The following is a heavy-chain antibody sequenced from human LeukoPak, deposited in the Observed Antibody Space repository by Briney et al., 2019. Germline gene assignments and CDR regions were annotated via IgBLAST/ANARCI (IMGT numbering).Heavy chain of an antibody. CDR2: ISGSGGST. D-gene: IGHD3-22*01. CDR1: GFTFSSYA. J-gene: IGHJ4*02. Sequence: GGSLRLSCAASGFTFSSYAMSWVRQAPGKGLEWVSAISGSGGSTYYADSVRGRFTISRDNSKNTLYLQMNSLRAEDTAVYYCAKFPKFYYEGYWGQGTLVTVSS. CDR3: AKFPKFYYEGY. V-gene: IGHV3-23*01.